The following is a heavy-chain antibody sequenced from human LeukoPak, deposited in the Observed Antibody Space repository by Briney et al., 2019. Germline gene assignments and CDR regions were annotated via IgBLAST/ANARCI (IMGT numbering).Heavy chain of an antibody. Sequence: GGSLRLSCAASGFTFSSYTMTWVRQAPGKGLEGVSVISTSGGSAYYADSVKGRFTVSRDNSRNTLYLQMNSLRAEDTAVYYCAKGYSSTLYPTDYWGQGTLVTVSS. CDR3: AKGYSSTLYPTDY. V-gene: IGHV3-23*01. CDR1: GFTFSSYT. CDR2: ISTSGGSA. J-gene: IGHJ4*02. D-gene: IGHD6-13*01.